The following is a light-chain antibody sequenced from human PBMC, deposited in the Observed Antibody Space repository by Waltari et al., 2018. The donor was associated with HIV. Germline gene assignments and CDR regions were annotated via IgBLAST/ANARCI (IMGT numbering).Light chain of an antibody. CDR1: QNVGNN. V-gene: IGKV3-15*01. Sequence: EVVVTQAPAALSVFPGRRGTVSCTTSQNVGNNVAWYQKKPGQSPRLLIYGASTRATGVPGRFGGSGSGTEFNLTIDSLQAVDSAVYYCQHYDNLSRTFGPGTTVEIK. J-gene: IGKJ1*01. CDR2: GAS. CDR3: QHYDNLSRT.